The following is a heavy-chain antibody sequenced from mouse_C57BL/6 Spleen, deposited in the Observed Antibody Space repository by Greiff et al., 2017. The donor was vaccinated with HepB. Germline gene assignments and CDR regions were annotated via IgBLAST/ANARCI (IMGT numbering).Heavy chain of an antibody. D-gene: IGHD2-2*01. CDR2: IDPSDSYT. CDR3: ARAVTTRYFDV. J-gene: IGHJ1*03. CDR1: GYTFTSYW. Sequence: QVQLQQSGAELVKPGASVKLSCKASGYTFTSYWMQWVKQRPGQGLEWIGEIDPSDSYTNYNQKFKGKATLTVDTSSSTAYMQLSSLTSEDSAVYYCARAVTTRYFDVWGTGTTVTVSS. V-gene: IGHV1-50*01.